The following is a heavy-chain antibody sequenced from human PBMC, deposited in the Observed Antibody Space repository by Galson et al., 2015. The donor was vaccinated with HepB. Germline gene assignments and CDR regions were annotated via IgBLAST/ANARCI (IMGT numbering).Heavy chain of an antibody. CDR1: GFTFDDYA. Sequence: SLRLSCAASGFTFDDYAMRWVRQAPGKGLEWVSGISWNSGSIGYADSVKGRFTISRDNAKNSLYLQMNSLRAEDTALYYCAKGRYYDSSGYHEYFQHWGQGTLVTVSS. CDR3: AKGRYYDSSGYHEYFQH. V-gene: IGHV3-9*01. D-gene: IGHD3-22*01. J-gene: IGHJ1*01. CDR2: ISWNSGSI.